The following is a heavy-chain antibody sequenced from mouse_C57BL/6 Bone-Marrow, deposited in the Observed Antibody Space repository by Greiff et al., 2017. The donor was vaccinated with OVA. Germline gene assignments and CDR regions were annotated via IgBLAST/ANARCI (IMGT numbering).Heavy chain of an antibody. Sequence: EVKLVESGGGLVQSGRSLRLSCATSGFTFSDFYMEWVRQAPGKGLEWIAASRNKANDDTTEYSASVKGRFIVSRDTSQSILYLQMNALRSEDTAIYYCARDGYYALAMDYWGQGTSVTVSS. CDR2: SRNKANDDTT. CDR3: ARDGYYALAMDY. V-gene: IGHV7-1*01. D-gene: IGHD1-1*01. CDR1: GFTFSDFY. J-gene: IGHJ4*01.